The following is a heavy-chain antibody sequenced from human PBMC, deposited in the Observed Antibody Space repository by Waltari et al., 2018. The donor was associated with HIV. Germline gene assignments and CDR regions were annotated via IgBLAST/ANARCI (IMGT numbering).Heavy chain of an antibody. CDR3: ARGVPLLSLPAAIRVSYYYGMDV. V-gene: IGHV1-3*01. J-gene: IGHJ6*02. CDR1: GYTFTSYA. Sequence: QVQLVQSGAEVKKPGASVKVSCKASGYTFTSYAMHWVRQAPGQRLEWMGWINAGNGNTKYSQKFQGRVTITRDTSASTAYMELSSLRSEDTAVYYCARGVPLLSLPAAIRVSYYYGMDVWGQGTTVTVSS. CDR2: INAGNGNT. D-gene: IGHD2-2*01.